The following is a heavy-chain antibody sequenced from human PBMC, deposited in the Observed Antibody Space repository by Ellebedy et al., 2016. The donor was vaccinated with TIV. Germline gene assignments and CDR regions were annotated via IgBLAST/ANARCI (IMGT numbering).Heavy chain of an antibody. J-gene: IGHJ4*02. CDR2: ILYDGTTK. D-gene: IGHD3-22*01. Sequence: GESLKISCAASGFNFHNYGLYWVRQAPGKGLEWVALILYDGTTKSYAESVKGRFTISSDNSKNTVYLQMNSRRAEDTAFYYCARDLYYYDNSGYFPTTDFWGQGTLVTVSS. V-gene: IGHV3-33*05. CDR3: ARDLYYYDNSGYFPTTDF. CDR1: GFNFHNYG.